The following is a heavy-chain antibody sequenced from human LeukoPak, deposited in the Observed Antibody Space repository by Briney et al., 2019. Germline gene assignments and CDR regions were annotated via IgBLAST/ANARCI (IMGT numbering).Heavy chain of an antibody. D-gene: IGHD6-6*01. CDR2: IYSSGST. V-gene: IGHV4-4*07. J-gene: IGHJ4*02. CDR3: ARESYTSFYLFDF. Sequence: SETPSLTCTVSNGPISNYFWSWMRQPAGQGLEWIGRIYSSGSTNFNPSLESRFTMSADSSKNQISLRVTSVTAADTAVYYCARESYTSFYLFDFWGQGALVTVS. CDR1: NGPISNYF.